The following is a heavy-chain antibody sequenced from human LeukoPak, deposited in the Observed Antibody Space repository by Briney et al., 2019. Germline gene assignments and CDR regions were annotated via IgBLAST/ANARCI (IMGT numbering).Heavy chain of an antibody. Sequence: GASVKVSCKASGYTFTSYYMHWVRQAPGQGLEWMGIIHPSGGSTSYAQKFQGRVTMTRDTSTSTVYMELSSLRSEDTAVYYCARDANYYDSSGPVDYWGQGTLVTVSS. CDR1: GYTFTSYY. D-gene: IGHD3-22*01. J-gene: IGHJ4*02. CDR2: IHPSGGST. V-gene: IGHV1-46*01. CDR3: ARDANYYDSSGPVDY.